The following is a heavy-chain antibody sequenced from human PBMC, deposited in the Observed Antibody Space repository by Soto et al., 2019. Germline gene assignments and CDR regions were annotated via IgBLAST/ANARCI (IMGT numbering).Heavy chain of an antibody. D-gene: IGHD1-26*01. J-gene: IGHJ6*02. CDR3: ASTGWELLGHLSIPLWMDV. V-gene: IGHV4-59*08. Sequence: TSDTLSVTWAFSGGSISSYYWSWIRQPPGKGLEWIGCIYYSGSTNYNPSLKSRVTISVDTSKNQFSLKLSSVTAADTAVYYCASTGWELLGHLSIPLWMDVWGQGTTVTVSS. CDR2: IYYSGST. CDR1: GGSISSYY.